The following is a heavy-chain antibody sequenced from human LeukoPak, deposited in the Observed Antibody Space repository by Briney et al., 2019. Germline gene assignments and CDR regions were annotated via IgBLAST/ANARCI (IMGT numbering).Heavy chain of an antibody. CDR2: IHYSGST. CDR1: GGSISSYY. J-gene: IGHJ4*02. D-gene: IGHD1-7*01. Sequence: SETLSLTFTGSGGSISSYYWSWIRQPPGKGLEWIGYIHYSGSTNYNPSLKSRVTISIDTSKNQFSLQLSSVTAADTAVYYCASATAKPGTTDFDDLCRGTLVTVSS. CDR3: ASATAKPGTTDFDD. V-gene: IGHV4-59*01.